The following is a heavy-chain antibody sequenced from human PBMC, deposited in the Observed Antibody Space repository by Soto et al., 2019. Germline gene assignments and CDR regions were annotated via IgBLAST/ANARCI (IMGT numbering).Heavy chain of an antibody. CDR3: ARLEYYYGSGSGSTPLMDV. CDR1: GYSFTSYW. Sequence: LKISCKGSGYSFTSYWISWVRQMPGKGLEWMGRIDPSDSYTNYSPSFQGHVTISADKSISTAYLQWSSLKASDTAMYYCARLEYYYGSGSGSTPLMDVWGQGTTVTVSS. CDR2: IDPSDSYT. D-gene: IGHD3-10*01. J-gene: IGHJ6*02. V-gene: IGHV5-10-1*01.